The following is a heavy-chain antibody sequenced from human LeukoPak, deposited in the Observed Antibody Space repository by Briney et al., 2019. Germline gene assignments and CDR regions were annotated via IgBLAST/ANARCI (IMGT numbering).Heavy chain of an antibody. CDR1: VYNLSNYW. J-gene: IGHJ4*02. CDR3: ARKANGMAAPFDS. Sequence: GESLTISCEASVYNLSNYWINWVRQKPGKGLEWMGIIYPGDSDTRYGPSFQGHVTISADRSANTAYLQWSRLEASDTAKYFCARKANGMAAPFDSWAQGTLVTVSS. CDR2: IYPGDSDT. D-gene: IGHD6-13*01. V-gene: IGHV5-51*01.